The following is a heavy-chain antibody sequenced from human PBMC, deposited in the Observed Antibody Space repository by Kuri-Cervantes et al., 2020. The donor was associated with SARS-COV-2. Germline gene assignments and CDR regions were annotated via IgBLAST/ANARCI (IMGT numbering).Heavy chain of an antibody. CDR1: GESVSSNSAA. Sequence: SCAISGESVSSNSAAWDWIRQSPSRGLEWLGRTYYNSQWYTDYSPSVKSRIIIRSDTSKNHVSLQLNSVTPEDTAVYYCAREQISLIVLQSGTFAIWGQGTMVTDSS. CDR3: AREQISLIVLQSGTFAI. J-gene: IGHJ3*02. V-gene: IGHV6-1*01. CDR2: TYYNSQWYT. D-gene: IGHD3-22*01.